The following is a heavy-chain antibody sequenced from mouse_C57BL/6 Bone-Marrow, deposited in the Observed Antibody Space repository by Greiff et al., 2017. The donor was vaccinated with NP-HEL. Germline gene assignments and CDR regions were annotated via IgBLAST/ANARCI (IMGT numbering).Heavy chain of an antibody. D-gene: IGHD1-1*01. J-gene: IGHJ4*01. CDR1: GFSFNTYA. CDR3: VRQFTTVVEDAMDY. Sequence: EVKVVESGGGLVQPKGSLKLSCAASGFSFNTYAMNWVRQAPGKGLEWVARIRSKSNNYATYYADSVKDRFTISRDDSESMLYLQMNNLKTEDTAMYDCVRQFTTVVEDAMDYGGQGTSVTVSS. V-gene: IGHV10-1*01. CDR2: IRSKSNNYAT.